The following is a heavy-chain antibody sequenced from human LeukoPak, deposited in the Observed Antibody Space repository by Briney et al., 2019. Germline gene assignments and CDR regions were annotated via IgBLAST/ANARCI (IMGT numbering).Heavy chain of an antibody. CDR3: ARAFYSSGWAPLDF. Sequence: PGGSLRLSCVASGFTFRTYRMHWVRQAPGKGLEWVSYISSDSRNIYYADSVKGRFTISRDNAKNSLFLHMNSLRSEDTAVYYCARAFYSSGWAPLDFWGQGTLLTVSS. CDR2: ISSDSRNI. V-gene: IGHV3-48*01. J-gene: IGHJ4*02. D-gene: IGHD2/OR15-2a*01. CDR1: GFTFRTYR.